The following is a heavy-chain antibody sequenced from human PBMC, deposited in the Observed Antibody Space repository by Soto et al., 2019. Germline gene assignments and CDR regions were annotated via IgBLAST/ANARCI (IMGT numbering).Heavy chain of an antibody. D-gene: IGHD4-17*01. Sequence: QVQLQESGPGLVKPSETLSLTCTVSGGSISTYYWDWIRQPPGKELEWIGYTHYSGNTNYHPSLKSRVTISLDTSMNQFSLKLSSVTAADRAIYYCARHTVTIRAGFDYWGQGALVTVSS. CDR3: ARHTVTIRAGFDY. J-gene: IGHJ4*02. CDR2: THYSGNT. CDR1: GGSISTYY. V-gene: IGHV4-59*01.